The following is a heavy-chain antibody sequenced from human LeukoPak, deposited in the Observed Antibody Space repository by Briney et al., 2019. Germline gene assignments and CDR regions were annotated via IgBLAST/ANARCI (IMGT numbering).Heavy chain of an antibody. CDR3: ARVTGYMIEDYFDY. CDR2: IYTRGST. CDR1: GGSISSYY. V-gene: IGHV4-4*07. J-gene: IGHJ4*01. Sequence: SETPSLTCTVSGGSISSYYWSWIRQPAGKGLAGIERIYTRGSTNYNPSLKSRVTISVDTSKNQFSLKLRSVTAADTAVYYCARVTGYMIEDYFDYWGQEFWSPSPQ. D-gene: IGHD3-9*01.